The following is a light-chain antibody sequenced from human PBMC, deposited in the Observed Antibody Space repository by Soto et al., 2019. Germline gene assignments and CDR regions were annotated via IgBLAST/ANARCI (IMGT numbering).Light chain of an antibody. CDR2: DAA. CDR3: QQFDSVPCT. Sequence: IEMTQSPSALSASAGDRVTITCQASQDIKNYVIWYQQKPGRAPKLLIYDAASLGTGVSSRFSGSGSGTHFTLTISSLQPEDVVTYYCQQFDSVPCTFGQGTKLEIK. CDR1: QDIKNY. V-gene: IGKV1-33*01. J-gene: IGKJ2*02.